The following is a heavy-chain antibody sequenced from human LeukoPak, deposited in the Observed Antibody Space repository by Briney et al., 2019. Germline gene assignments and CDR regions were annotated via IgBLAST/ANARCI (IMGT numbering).Heavy chain of an antibody. Sequence: GASVKVSCKASRYTFPGYYMHWVRQAPGQGLEWMGWINPNSGGTNYAQKFQGRVTVPRDTSISKSYMELSRLRSDDTAVYYCANYRGYSYGYGYWGEGTLVPVSS. CDR3: ANYRGYSYGYGY. V-gene: IGHV1-2*02. J-gene: IGHJ1*01. CDR1: RYTFPGYY. CDR2: INPNSGGT. D-gene: IGHD5-18*01.